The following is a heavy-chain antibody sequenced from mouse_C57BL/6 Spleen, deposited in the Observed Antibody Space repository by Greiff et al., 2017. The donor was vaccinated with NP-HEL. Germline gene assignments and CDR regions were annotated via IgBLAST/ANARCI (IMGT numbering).Heavy chain of an antibody. CDR1: GYTFTGYW. Sequence: VQLQQSGAELMKPGASVKLSCKATGYTFTGYWIEWVKQRPGHGLEWIGEILPGSGSTNYNEKFKGKATLTADTSSNTAYMQLSSLTTEDSAIYYCARYWSTAQAHVGYAMDYWGQGTSVTVSS. V-gene: IGHV1-9*01. CDR2: ILPGSGST. D-gene: IGHD3-2*02. J-gene: IGHJ4*01. CDR3: ARYWSTAQAHVGYAMDY.